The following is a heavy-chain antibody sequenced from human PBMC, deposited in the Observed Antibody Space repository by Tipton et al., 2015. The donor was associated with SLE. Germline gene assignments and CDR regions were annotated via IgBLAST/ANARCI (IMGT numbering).Heavy chain of an antibody. CDR2: IYYSGST. J-gene: IGHJ6*02. CDR1: GGSVSSGSYY. D-gene: IGHD6-6*01. V-gene: IGHV4-61*01. Sequence: TLSLTCTVSGGSVSSGSYYWSWIRQPPGKGLEWIGYIYYSGSTNYNPSLKSRVTISVDTSKNQFSLKLSSVTAADTAVYYCARDLGQLADYYYYGMDVWGQGTTVTVSS. CDR3: ARDLGQLADYYYYGMDV.